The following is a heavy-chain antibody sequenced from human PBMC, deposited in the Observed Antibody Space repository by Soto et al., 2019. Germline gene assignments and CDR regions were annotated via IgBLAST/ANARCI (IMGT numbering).Heavy chain of an antibody. J-gene: IGHJ4*02. Sequence: HPGGSLRLSCEASGFTLSSYWMSWIRQAPGKGLEWVANTRQDGGQSYLVDSVQGRFTISRDNAKNSVYLQMNSLRAEDTAVYYCVGDGSTGWHFASWGQGTLVTVSS. V-gene: IGHV3-7*01. CDR2: TRQDGGQS. CDR3: VGDGSTGWHFAS. D-gene: IGHD6-19*01. CDR1: GFTLSSYW.